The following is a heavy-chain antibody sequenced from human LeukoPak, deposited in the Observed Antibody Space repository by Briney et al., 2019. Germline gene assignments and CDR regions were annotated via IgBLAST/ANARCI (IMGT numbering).Heavy chain of an antibody. CDR2: ISGSGGST. CDR1: GFTFSSYG. D-gene: IGHD2-21*01. V-gene: IGHV3-23*01. J-gene: IGHJ4*02. Sequence: GGSLRLSCAASGFTFSSYGMSWVRQAPGKGLEWVSAISGSGGSTYYADSVKGRFTISRDNSKNTLFLQMNRLRPEDAAVYYCAKAPVTTCRGAYCYPFDYWGQGALVTVSS. CDR3: AKAPVTTCRGAYCYPFDY.